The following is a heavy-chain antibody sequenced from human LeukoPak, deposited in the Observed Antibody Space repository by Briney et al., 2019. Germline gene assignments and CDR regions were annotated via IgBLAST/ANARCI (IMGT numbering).Heavy chain of an antibody. J-gene: IGHJ4*02. CDR2: ISSSSSLI. Sequence: GGSLRLSCAASGFTFSTYSTNWVRQAPGKGLEWVSSISSSSSLIYYADSVKGRFTISRDNAKDSMYLQMNSLRAEDTAVYYCARDGGDYPNKNLDFWGQGTLVTVSS. V-gene: IGHV3-21*01. D-gene: IGHD4-17*01. CDR3: ARDGGDYPNKNLDF. CDR1: GFTFSTYS.